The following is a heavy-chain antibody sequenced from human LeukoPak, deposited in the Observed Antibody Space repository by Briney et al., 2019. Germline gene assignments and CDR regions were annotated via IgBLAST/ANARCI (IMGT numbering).Heavy chain of an antibody. Sequence: GGSLRLSCAASGFTFSSYAMSWVRQAPGKGLEWVSAISGSGGSTYYADSVKGRFTISRDNSKNTLYLQMNSLRAEDTAVYYCAKEDDSSGYYSYDAFDIWGQGTMVTVSS. CDR3: AKEDDSSGYYSYDAFDI. D-gene: IGHD3-22*01. CDR1: GFTFSSYA. CDR2: ISGSGGST. V-gene: IGHV3-23*01. J-gene: IGHJ3*02.